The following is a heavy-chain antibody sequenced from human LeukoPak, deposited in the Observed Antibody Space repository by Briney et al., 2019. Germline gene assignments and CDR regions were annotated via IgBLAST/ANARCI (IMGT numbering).Heavy chain of an antibody. CDR2: IYYSGST. V-gene: IGHV4-39*07. CDR3: ARIYMSSSLYYYYYYMDV. CDR1: GGSISSSSYY. J-gene: IGHJ6*03. Sequence: SETLSLTCTVSGGSISSSSYYWGWIRQPPGKGLEWIGSIYYSGSTYYNPSLKSRVTISVDTSKNQFSLKLSSVTAADTAVYYCARIYMSSSLYYYYYYMDVWGKGTTVTVSS. D-gene: IGHD6-6*01.